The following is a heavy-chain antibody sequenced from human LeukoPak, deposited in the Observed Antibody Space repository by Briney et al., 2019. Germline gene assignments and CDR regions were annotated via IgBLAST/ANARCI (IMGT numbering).Heavy chain of an antibody. D-gene: IGHD6-13*01. V-gene: IGHV1-18*01. CDR3: ARDLTSAPKVEAAAGTLGWFDR. CDR1: GYTFTSYG. CDR2: ISAYNGNT. Sequence: ASVKVSCKASGYTFTSYGISWVRQAPGQGLEWMGWISAYNGNTNYAQKLQGRVTMTTDTSTSTAYMELRSLRSDDTAVYYCARDLTSAPKVEAAAGTLGWFDRWGQGTLVTVSS. J-gene: IGHJ5*02.